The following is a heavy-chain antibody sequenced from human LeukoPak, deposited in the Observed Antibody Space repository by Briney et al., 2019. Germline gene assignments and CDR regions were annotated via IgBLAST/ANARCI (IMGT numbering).Heavy chain of an antibody. D-gene: IGHD3-3*01. J-gene: IGHJ4*02. CDR3: ARGKGSDYDFWSGAHFDY. Sequence: SQTLSLTCAISGDSVSSNSAAWNWIRQSPSRGLEWLGRTYYRSKWYNDYAVSVKSRITINPDTSKNQSSLQLNSVTPGDTAVYYCARGKGSDYDFWSGAHFDYWGQGTLVTVSS. CDR2: TYYRSKWYN. V-gene: IGHV6-1*01. CDR1: GDSVSSNSAA.